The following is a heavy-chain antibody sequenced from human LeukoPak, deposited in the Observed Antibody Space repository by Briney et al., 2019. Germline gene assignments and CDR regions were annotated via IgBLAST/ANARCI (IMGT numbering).Heavy chain of an antibody. J-gene: IGHJ6*03. V-gene: IGHV3-9*01. CDR3: AKGAGFYYYYHRDV. CDR2: ISWNSGSI. CDR1: GFTFGEYA. D-gene: IGHD3-9*01. Sequence: GGSLRLSCAASGFTFGEYAMHWVRQTPGKGLEWVSGISWNSGSIGYEDSVKGRFTISRDNAKNSPYLQMNSLRAEDTALYYWAKGAGFYYYYHRDVWGKGTTVTVSS.